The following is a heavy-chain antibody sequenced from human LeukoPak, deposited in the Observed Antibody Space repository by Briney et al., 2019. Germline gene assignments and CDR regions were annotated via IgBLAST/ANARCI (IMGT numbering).Heavy chain of an antibody. J-gene: IGHJ4*02. CDR3: AMYRGLTMFDY. V-gene: IGHV4-39*01. CDR1: GGNIRSSSYY. D-gene: IGHD3/OR15-3a*01. Sequence: SETLSLTCIVSGGNIRSSSYYWSWIRQPQGKRLEWIGSITDDGTTSYNPSLKSRVTISVDTSKNQFSLKPSSVTAADTAVYYCAMYRGLTMFDYWGQGTLVTVSS. CDR2: ITDDGTT.